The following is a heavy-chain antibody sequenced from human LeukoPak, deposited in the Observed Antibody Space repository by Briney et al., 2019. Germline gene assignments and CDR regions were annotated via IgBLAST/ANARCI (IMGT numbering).Heavy chain of an antibody. Sequence: GASVKVSCKASGYSFINNGINWVRQAPGQGLEWVGWISPYNGNTNFAQKLQGRVTMTTDTSTSTAYMELRSLVSDDTAVYYCARGSSGTEGFDPWGQGTLVTVSS. CDR2: ISPYNGNT. D-gene: IGHD1-26*01. J-gene: IGHJ5*02. CDR1: GYSFINNG. CDR3: ARGSSGTEGFDP. V-gene: IGHV1-18*01.